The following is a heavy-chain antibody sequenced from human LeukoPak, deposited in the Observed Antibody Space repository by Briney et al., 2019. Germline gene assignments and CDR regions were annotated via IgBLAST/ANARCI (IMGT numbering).Heavy chain of an antibody. Sequence: SETLSLTCTVSGGSISSSSYYWGWIRQPPGKGLEWIGSIYYSGSTYYNPSLKSRVTISVDTSKNQFSLKLSSVTAADTAVYYCAGLDTAMARRAYYFDYWGRGTLVTVSS. D-gene: IGHD5-18*01. CDR2: IYYSGST. J-gene: IGHJ4*02. CDR3: AGLDTAMARRAYYFDY. CDR1: GGSISSSSYY. V-gene: IGHV4-39*01.